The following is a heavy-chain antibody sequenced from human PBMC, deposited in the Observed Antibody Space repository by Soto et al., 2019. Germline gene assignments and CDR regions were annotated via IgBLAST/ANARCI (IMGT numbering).Heavy chain of an antibody. V-gene: IGHV3-23*01. J-gene: IGHJ4*02. CDR2: TSGGGSTT. CDR1: GFTFSNYA. Sequence: PGGSLRLSCAASGFTFSNYAMSWVRQAPGKGLEWVSLTSGGGSTTFHADSVKGRFTVSRDNSKNTLYLQMNSLRAEDTAVYYCAKEGEYSSGWDNFDYWGQGTLVTVSS. D-gene: IGHD6-19*01. CDR3: AKEGEYSSGWDNFDY.